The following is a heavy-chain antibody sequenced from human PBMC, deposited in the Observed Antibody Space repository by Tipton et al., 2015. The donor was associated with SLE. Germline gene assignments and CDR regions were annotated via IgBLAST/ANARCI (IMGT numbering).Heavy chain of an antibody. D-gene: IGHD6-13*01. J-gene: IGHJ6*02. V-gene: IGHV4-59*12. CDR1: GGSINSDY. CDR3: ARGLSGYSSSWFYYYYGMDV. CDR2: ISYSGGA. Sequence: TLSLTCTVSGGSINSDYWSWIRQPPGKGLEWIGDISYSGGASYNPSLKSRLTISVDTSKNQFSLRLSSVTAADTAVYYCARGLSGYSSSWFYYYYGMDVWGQGTTVTVSS.